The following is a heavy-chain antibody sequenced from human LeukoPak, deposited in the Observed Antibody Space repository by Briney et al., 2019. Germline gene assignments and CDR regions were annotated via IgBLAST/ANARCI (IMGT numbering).Heavy chain of an antibody. CDR1: AGSISSSSHH. D-gene: IGHD5-12*01. Sequence: SETLSRTCTVSAGSISSSSHHWGWIRQSPGKGLEWIGSIYYGRTTYYNPSLNSRVTISVVTSKNQFSLQLNSVTAADTAVYYCVRHDGRGGATMGALDSWGQGSLVTVSS. V-gene: IGHV4-39*01. J-gene: IGHJ4*02. CDR3: VRHDGRGGATMGALDS. CDR2: IYYGRTT.